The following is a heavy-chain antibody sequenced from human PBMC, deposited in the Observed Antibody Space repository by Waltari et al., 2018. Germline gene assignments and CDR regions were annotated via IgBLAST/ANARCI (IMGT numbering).Heavy chain of an antibody. CDR2: IYYSGGT. Sequence: QLQLQESGPGLVKPSETLSLTCTVSGGSISSSSYYWGWIRQPPGKVLGWIWSIYYSGGTYYTPSLKRRVTISVDTSKNQFSLKLSSVTAADTAVYYCAITSIAAPNGPFDPWGQGTLVTVSS. D-gene: IGHD6-6*01. CDR3: AITSIAAPNGPFDP. V-gene: IGHV4-39*01. CDR1: GGSISSSSYY. J-gene: IGHJ5*02.